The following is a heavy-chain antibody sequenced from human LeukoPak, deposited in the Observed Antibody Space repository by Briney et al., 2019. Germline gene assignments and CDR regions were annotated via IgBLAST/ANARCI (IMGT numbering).Heavy chain of an antibody. J-gene: IGHJ4*02. D-gene: IGHD4-17*01. CDR1: GFTFSSYS. Sequence: GGSLRLSCAASGFTFSSYSMNWVRQAPGKGLEWVSSISSSSSYIYYADSVKGRFTISRDNAKNSLYLQMNSLRAEDTAVYYCARVRRYYGEGPYYFDCWGQGTLVTVSS. CDR2: ISSSSSYI. CDR3: ARVRRYYGEGPYYFDC. V-gene: IGHV3-21*01.